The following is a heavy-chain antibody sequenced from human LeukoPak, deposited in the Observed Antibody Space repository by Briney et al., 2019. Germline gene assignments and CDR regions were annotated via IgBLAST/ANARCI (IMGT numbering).Heavy chain of an antibody. V-gene: IGHV4-59*01. Sequence: SETLSLTCTVSGGSISSYYWTWIRQPPGKGLEWIGYIFHNGSTNYNPSPKSRLTLSLDTSKNQFSLKLNSVTAADTAVYYCARDGCSSTSCYSDYYYGMDVWGRGTTVTVSS. CDR2: IFHNGST. CDR3: ARDGCSSTSCYSDYYYGMDV. J-gene: IGHJ6*02. CDR1: GGSISSYY. D-gene: IGHD2-2*01.